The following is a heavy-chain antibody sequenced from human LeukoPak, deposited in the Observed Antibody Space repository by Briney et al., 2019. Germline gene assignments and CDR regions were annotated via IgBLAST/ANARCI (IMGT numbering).Heavy chain of an antibody. D-gene: IGHD3-3*01. CDR1: GGSISSYY. Sequence: SETLSLTCTVSGGSISSYYWSWIRQPPGKGLEWIGYIYYSGSTNYNPSLKSRVTISVDTSKNQFSLKLSSVTAADTAVYYCARVRAIFGVVTPGDAFDIWGQGTMATVSS. J-gene: IGHJ3*02. V-gene: IGHV4-59*01. CDR3: ARVRAIFGVVTPGDAFDI. CDR2: IYYSGST.